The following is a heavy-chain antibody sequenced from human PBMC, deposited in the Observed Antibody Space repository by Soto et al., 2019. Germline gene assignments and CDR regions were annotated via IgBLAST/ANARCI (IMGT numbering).Heavy chain of an antibody. Sequence: PSETLSLTCTVSGGSISTSSYYWGWIRQPPGKGLEWIGSIYYSGSTYYNPSLKSRVTISVDTSKNQFSLKLSSVTAADTAVYYCARAVYYYDSSGYYRTWYFDLWGRGTLVTVSS. CDR2: IYYSGST. D-gene: IGHD3-22*01. J-gene: IGHJ2*01. CDR3: ARAVYYYDSSGYYRTWYFDL. CDR1: GGSISTSSYY. V-gene: IGHV4-39*07.